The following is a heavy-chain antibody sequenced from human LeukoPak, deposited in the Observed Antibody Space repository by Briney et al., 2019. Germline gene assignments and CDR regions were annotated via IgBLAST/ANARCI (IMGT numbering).Heavy chain of an antibody. J-gene: IGHJ4*02. Sequence: SETLSLTCAVYGGSFSDYRWSWIRQPPGRGLEWIGEINHSGSTNYNPSLKSRVTISVDTSKKRFSLKLTSVTAVDTAVYYCARRVTTRLPFRYWGQGTLVTVSS. D-gene: IGHD4-17*01. CDR2: INHSGST. V-gene: IGHV4-34*01. CDR3: ARRVTTRLPFRY. CDR1: GGSFSDYR.